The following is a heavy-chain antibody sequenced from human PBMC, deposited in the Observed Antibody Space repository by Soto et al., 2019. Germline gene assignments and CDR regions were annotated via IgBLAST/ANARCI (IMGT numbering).Heavy chain of an antibody. CDR3: AKVWGVAVAADYYGMDV. J-gene: IGHJ6*02. D-gene: IGHD6-19*01. CDR1: GFTFSSYA. CDR2: ISGSGGST. Sequence: EVQLLESGGGLVQPGGSLRLSCAASGFTFSSYAMSWVRQAPGKGLEWVSAISGSGGSTYYADSVKGRFTISRDNSKNPLYLQMNSLRAEDTAVYYCAKVWGVAVAADYYGMDVWGQGTTVTVSS. V-gene: IGHV3-23*01.